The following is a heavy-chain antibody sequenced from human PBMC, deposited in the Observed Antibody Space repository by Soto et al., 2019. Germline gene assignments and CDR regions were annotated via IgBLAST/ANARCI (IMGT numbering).Heavy chain of an antibody. J-gene: IGHJ5*02. CDR2: IYHSGST. Sequence: SETLSLTCAVSGGSISSGAYSWSWIRQPPGKGLEWVGYIYHSGSTYYSPSLKSSLTITKDTSKNQVVLTMTNMDPVDTATYYCARTYYYGQNWFDPWGQGTLVTVSS. CDR3: ARTYYYGQNWFDP. V-gene: IGHV4-30-2*02. CDR1: GGSISSGAYS. D-gene: IGHD3-10*01.